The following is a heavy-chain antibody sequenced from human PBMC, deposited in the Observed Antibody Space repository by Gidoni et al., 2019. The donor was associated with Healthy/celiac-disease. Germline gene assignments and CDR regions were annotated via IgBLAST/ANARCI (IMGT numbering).Heavy chain of an antibody. J-gene: IGHJ6*02. Sequence: EVQLLESGGGLVQPGGSLRLSCAASGFTFSSYAMSWVRQAPGKGLEWFSAISGSGGSTYYAASVKGRFTISRDNSKNTLYLQMNSLRAEDTAVYYCAKDITNDLYYYYGMDVWGQGTTVTVSS. V-gene: IGHV3-23*01. CDR2: ISGSGGST. CDR1: GFTFSSYA. D-gene: IGHD2-8*01. CDR3: AKDITNDLYYYYGMDV.